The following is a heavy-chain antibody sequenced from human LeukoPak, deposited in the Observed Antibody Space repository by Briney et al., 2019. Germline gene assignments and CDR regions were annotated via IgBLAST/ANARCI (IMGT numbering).Heavy chain of an antibody. CDR3: ASYVTSGRSFDS. V-gene: IGHV6-1*01. CDR1: GDSVSSSSAT. CDR2: TYYRSKWYN. J-gene: IGHJ4*02. Sequence: SQTLSLTCALSGDSVSSSSATWNWFRQSPSRGLECLGRTYYRSKWYNNYAVSVKSRITFNPDTSKNQFSLQLNSVTPEDTAMYYCASYVTSGRSFDSWGQGTLVTVSS. D-gene: IGHD2/OR15-2a*01.